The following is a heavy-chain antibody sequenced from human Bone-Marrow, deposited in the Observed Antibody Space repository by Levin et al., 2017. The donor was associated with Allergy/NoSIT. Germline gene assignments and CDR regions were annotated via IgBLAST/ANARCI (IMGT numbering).Heavy chain of an antibody. J-gene: IGHJ4*02. CDR3: VRLDRGVLPFDF. V-gene: IGHV3-30*19. CDR2: SSFDGSDQ. D-gene: IGHD3-16*01. Sequence: GESLKISCAASGFIFSSFDMHWVRQAPGKGPEWLALSSFDGSDQQYADSVKGRFTISRDNSKDTLFLQMNNVTPEDTALYYCVRLDRGVLPFDFWGRGTLVTVSS. CDR1: GFIFSSFD.